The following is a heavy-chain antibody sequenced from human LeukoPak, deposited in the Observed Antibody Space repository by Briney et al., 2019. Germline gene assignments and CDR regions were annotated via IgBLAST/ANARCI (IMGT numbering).Heavy chain of an antibody. V-gene: IGHV5-51*01. J-gene: IGHJ4*02. CDR3: ARHIGAFGGVIDY. D-gene: IGHD3-16*01. CDR1: GYSFTSYW. Sequence: GEPLKISCQGSGYSFTSYWIGWVRQMPGKGLEWMGIIYPGDSDTRYSPSFQGQVTISADKSISTAYLQWSSLKASDSAMYYCARHIGAFGGVIDYWGQGTLVTVSS. CDR2: IYPGDSDT.